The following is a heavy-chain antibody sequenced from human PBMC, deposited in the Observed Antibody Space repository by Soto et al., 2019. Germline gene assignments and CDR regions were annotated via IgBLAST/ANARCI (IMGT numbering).Heavy chain of an antibody. CDR3: ARRRRPRGLVY. CDR1: GFSLRSSGVG. V-gene: IGHV2-5*02. Sequence: SGPTLVNPTQTLTLTCTFSGFSLRSSGVGVGWIRQPPGEALEWLALIYWDDDKRYSPSLENRVSITKDTSRNQVVLTLTNMGPVDTATYYFARRRRPRGLVYWGQGTKVTVSS. J-gene: IGHJ4*02. CDR2: IYWDDDK.